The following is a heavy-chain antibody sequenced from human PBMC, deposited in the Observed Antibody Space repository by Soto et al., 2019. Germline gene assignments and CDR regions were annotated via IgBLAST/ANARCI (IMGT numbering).Heavy chain of an antibody. Sequence: PGGSLRLSCAASGFTFSGSAMHWVRQASGKGLEWVGRIRSKANSYATAYAALVKGRFTISRDDSKNTAYLQMNSLKTEDTAVYYCTRLSSSRAGVPWGQGTLVTVS. CDR3: TRLSSSRAGVP. CDR2: IRSKANSYAT. CDR1: GFTFSGSA. D-gene: IGHD6-13*01. J-gene: IGHJ1*01. V-gene: IGHV3-73*01.